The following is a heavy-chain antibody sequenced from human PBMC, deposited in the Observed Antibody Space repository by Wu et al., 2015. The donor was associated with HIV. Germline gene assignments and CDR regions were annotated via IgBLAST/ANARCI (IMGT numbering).Heavy chain of an antibody. CDR2: INPSGGST. J-gene: IGHJ3*02. CDR3: ARGTQQLVPKSAFDI. Sequence: QVQLVQSGAEVKKPGASVKVSCKASGYTFTTYYIHWVRQAPGQGLEWMGIINPSGGSTTYAQGFQGRVTMTSDTSTTTVYMELSSLRSEDTAVFYCARGTQQLVPKSAFDIWGQGTMITVSS. D-gene: IGHD6-6*01. V-gene: IGHV1-46*01. CDR1: GYTFTTYY.